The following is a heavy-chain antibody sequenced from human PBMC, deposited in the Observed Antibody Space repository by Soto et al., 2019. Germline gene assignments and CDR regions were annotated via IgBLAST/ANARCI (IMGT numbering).Heavy chain of an antibody. CDR3: ARAKAPLYSSSWYWFDP. Sequence: QVQLQESGPGLVKPSETLSLTRTVSGGSISSYYWSWIRQPPGKGLEWIGYIYYSGSTNYNPSLKSRVTISVDTSKNQFSLKLSSVTAADTAVYYCARAKAPLYSSSWYWFDPWGQGTLVTVSS. CDR2: IYYSGST. J-gene: IGHJ5*02. V-gene: IGHV4-59*08. CDR1: GGSISSYY. D-gene: IGHD6-13*01.